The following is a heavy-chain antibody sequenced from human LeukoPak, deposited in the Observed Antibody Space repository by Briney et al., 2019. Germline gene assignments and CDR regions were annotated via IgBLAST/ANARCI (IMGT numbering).Heavy chain of an antibody. CDR1: GFTFSSYA. V-gene: IGHV3-30-3*01. CDR2: ISYDGSNK. CDR3: ARAESGGGPYYFDY. Sequence: GRSLRLSCAASGFTFSSYAMHWVRQAPGKGLEWVAVISYDGSNKYYADSVKGRFTISRDNSKNTLYLQMNSLRAEDTAVYYCARAESGGGPYYFDYWGQGTLVTISS. D-gene: IGHD2-15*01. J-gene: IGHJ4*02.